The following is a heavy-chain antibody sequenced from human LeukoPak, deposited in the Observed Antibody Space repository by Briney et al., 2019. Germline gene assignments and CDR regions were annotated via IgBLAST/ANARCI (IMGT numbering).Heavy chain of an antibody. D-gene: IGHD2-21*02. CDR2: ISAYNGNT. V-gene: IGHV1-18*01. Sequence: GASVKVSCKASGYTFTSYGISWARQAPGQGLEWMGWISAYNGNTNYAQKLQGRVTMTTDTSTSTAYMELRSLRSDDTAVYYCARGGIVVVTAIQRYYYYGMDVWGQGTTVTVSS. J-gene: IGHJ6*02. CDR1: GYTFTSYG. CDR3: ARGGIVVVTAIQRYYYYGMDV.